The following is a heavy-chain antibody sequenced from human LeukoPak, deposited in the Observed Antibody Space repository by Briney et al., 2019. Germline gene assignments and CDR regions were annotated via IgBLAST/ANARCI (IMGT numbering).Heavy chain of an antibody. D-gene: IGHD6-19*01. CDR3: ARDLFPIAVAGTGGC. CDR2: ISSSSSTI. J-gene: IGHJ4*02. Sequence: GGSLRLSCAASGFTFSSYSMNWVRQAPGKGLEWVSYISSSSSTIYYADSVKGRFTISRDNAKNSLYLQMNSLRAEDTAVYYCARDLFPIAVAGTGGCWGQGTLVTVSS. CDR1: GFTFSSYS. V-gene: IGHV3-48*01.